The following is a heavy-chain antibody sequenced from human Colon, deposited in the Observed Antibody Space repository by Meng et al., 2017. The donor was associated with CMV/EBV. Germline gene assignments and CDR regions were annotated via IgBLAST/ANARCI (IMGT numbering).Heavy chain of an antibody. CDR1: GDSVSSDNW. J-gene: IGHJ4*02. CDR3: TSASGYKIDY. CDR2: IHHRGNT. Sequence: SETLSLTCAVSGDSVSSDNWWSWVRQPPGKVQEWIVEIHHRGNTNYNPSLKSRVTMSVDKSKNQVSLELTSVTAADTAVYFCTSASGYKIDYWGQGTVVTVSS. D-gene: IGHD6-13*01. V-gene: IGHV4-4*02.